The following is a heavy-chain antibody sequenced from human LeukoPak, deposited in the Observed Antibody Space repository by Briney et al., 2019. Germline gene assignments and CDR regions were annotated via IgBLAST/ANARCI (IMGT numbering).Heavy chain of an antibody. CDR2: INPNSGGT. D-gene: IGHD1-26*01. J-gene: IGHJ3*02. V-gene: IGHV1-2*02. CDR3: AKSQWELPQPGAFDI. Sequence: ASVKVSCKASGYTFTGYYMHWVRQAPGQGLEWMGWINPNSGGTNYAQKFQGRVTMTRDTSVSTAYMELSSLRAEDMALYYCAKSQWELPQPGAFDIWGQGTMVTVSS. CDR1: GYTFTGYY.